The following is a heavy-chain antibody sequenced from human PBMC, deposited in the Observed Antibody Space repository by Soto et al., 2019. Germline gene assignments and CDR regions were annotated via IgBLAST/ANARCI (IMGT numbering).Heavy chain of an antibody. Sequence: ASVKVSCKASGYTFTSYYMHWVRQAPGQGLEWMGIINPSGGSTSYAQKFQGRVTMTRDTSTSTVYMELSSLRSEDTAVYYCARDRTMIVVYYYYYGMDVWGQGTTVTVSS. CDR2: INPSGGST. CDR1: GYTFTSYY. CDR3: ARDRTMIVVYYYYYGMDV. J-gene: IGHJ6*02. D-gene: IGHD3-22*01. V-gene: IGHV1-46*01.